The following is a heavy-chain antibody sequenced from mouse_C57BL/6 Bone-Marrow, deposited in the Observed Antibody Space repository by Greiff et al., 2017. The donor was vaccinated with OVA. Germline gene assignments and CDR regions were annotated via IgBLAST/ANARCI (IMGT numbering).Heavy chain of an antibody. J-gene: IGHJ4*01. D-gene: IGHD1-1*01. Sequence: VQLVESGPGLVQPSQSLSITCTVSGFSLTSYGVHWVRQPPGKGLEWLGVIWSGGSTDYNAAFISRLSISKDNSKSQVFFKMNSLQADDTAIYYCAKRDYYGPHYYAMDYWGQGTSVTVSS. CDR3: AKRDYYGPHYYAMDY. CDR1: GFSLTSYG. V-gene: IGHV2-4*01. CDR2: IWSGGST.